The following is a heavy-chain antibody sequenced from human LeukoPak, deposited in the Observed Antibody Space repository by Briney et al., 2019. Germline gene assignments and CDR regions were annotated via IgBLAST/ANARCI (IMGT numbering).Heavy chain of an antibody. Sequence: GASVKVSCKASGYTFTSYYMHWVRQAPGQGLEWMGIINPSGGSTSYAQKFQGRVTMTRDTSISTAYMELSRLRSDDTAVYYCARWTTTYLDYWGQGTLVTVSS. CDR3: ARWTTTYLDY. D-gene: IGHD4-11*01. J-gene: IGHJ4*02. CDR1: GYTFTSYY. V-gene: IGHV1-46*01. CDR2: INPSGGST.